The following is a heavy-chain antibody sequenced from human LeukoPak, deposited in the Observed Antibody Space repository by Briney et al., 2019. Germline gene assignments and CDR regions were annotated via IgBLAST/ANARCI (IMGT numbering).Heavy chain of an antibody. J-gene: IGHJ3*01. D-gene: IGHD3-10*01. Sequence: GGSLRLSCAASGFTFSSYAMSWVRQAPGKGLEWVSAISGSGGSTYYADSVKGRFTISRDNSKNTLYLQMNGLRAEDTAVYYCARDLYEYYFGSGSPLGFWGQGTMVSVSS. CDR1: GFTFSSYA. CDR2: ISGSGGST. CDR3: ARDLYEYYFGSGSPLGF. V-gene: IGHV3-23*01.